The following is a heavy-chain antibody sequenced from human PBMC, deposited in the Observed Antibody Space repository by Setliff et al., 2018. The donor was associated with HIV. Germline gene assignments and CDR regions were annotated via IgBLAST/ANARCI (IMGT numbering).Heavy chain of an antibody. V-gene: IGHV4-34*01. CDR3: AAKPMIRGKPFDS. CDR1: GRAFTGYF. J-gene: IGHJ5*01. D-gene: IGHD3-10*01. CDR2: INHSGSV. Sequence: SETLSLTCAVYGRAFTGYFWTWIRHFPGKGLEWIGEINHSGSVNYNPSLKSRVNISVDMSKNQVSLKVTSVNVADTATYFCAAKPMIRGKPFDSWGQGTLVTRLL.